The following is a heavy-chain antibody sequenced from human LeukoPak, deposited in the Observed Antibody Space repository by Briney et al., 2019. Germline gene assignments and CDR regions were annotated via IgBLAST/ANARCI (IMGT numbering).Heavy chain of an antibody. CDR2: IDTSGNT. J-gene: IGHJ4*02. CDR3: AREFDS. CDR1: GGSISSGNYR. V-gene: IGHV4-61*02. Sequence: KTSQTLSLTCIVSGGSISSGNYRWSWIRQPAGEGLEWIGRIDTSGNTNYNPSLKCRVTISVDTSKIQFSLRLSSVTAADTAIYYCAREFDSWGLGTLVTVSS.